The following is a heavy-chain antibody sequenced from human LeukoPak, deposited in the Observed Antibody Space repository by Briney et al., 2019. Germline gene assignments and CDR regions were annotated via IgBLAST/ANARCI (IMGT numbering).Heavy chain of an antibody. CDR2: IKQDGSEK. V-gene: IGHV3-7*02. CDR1: GFTFSNYW. J-gene: IGHJ3*01. D-gene: IGHD2-15*01. CDR3: AKPRDIDSWAFDV. Sequence: GGSLRLSCAASGFTFSNYWMSWVRQAPGKGLEWVANIKQDGSEKYYVDSVKGRFTISRDNSKNTLNLQMNSLRTEDTAVYYCAKPRDIDSWAFDVWGQGTMVTVS.